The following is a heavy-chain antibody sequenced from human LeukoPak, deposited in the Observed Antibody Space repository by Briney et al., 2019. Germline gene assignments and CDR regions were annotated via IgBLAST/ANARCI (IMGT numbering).Heavy chain of an antibody. V-gene: IGHV4-34*01. J-gene: IGHJ2*01. D-gene: IGHD2-15*01. Sequence: SETLSLTCAVYGGSFSGYYWSWIRQPPGKGLEWIGEINHSGSTNYNPSLKSRVTISVDTSKNQFSLKLSSVTAADTAVYYCARGRIVVVVAATKKNWRYFDPWGRGTLVTVSS. CDR3: ARGRIVVVVAATKKNWRYFDP. CDR2: INHSGST. CDR1: GGSFSGYY.